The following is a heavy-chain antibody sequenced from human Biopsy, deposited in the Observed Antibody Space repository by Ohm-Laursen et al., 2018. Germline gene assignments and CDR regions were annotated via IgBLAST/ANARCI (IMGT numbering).Heavy chain of an antibody. Sequence: SVKVSCKASGYSFTSYYMHWVRQAPGQGLEWMGMINPSGSTTSYPQIFQGRVTMTRDTSKSTVYMELSSLRSADTAVYFCARNTGWYGDLYYFDYWGQRTLVTVSS. J-gene: IGHJ4*02. V-gene: IGHV1-46*01. CDR1: GYSFTSYY. CDR2: INPSGSTT. D-gene: IGHD6-19*01. CDR3: ARNTGWYGDLYYFDY.